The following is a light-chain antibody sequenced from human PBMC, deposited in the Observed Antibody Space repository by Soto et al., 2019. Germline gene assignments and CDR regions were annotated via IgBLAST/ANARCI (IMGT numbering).Light chain of an antibody. V-gene: IGLV3-1*01. CDR2: QDN. J-gene: IGLJ2*01. Sequence: SYELTQPPSVSVSPGQTASITCSGDEAGHKYVCWYQQKPGKSPVLVIYQDNKHPSGIPERFSGSNSGNTATLTISGTQAMDEADYYCQAWVRSTVVFGGGTKVTVL. CDR1: EAGHKY. CDR3: QAWVRSTVV.